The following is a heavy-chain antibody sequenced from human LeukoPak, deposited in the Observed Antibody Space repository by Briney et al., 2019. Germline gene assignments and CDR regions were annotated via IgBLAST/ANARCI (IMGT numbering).Heavy chain of an antibody. Sequence: GESLKISCKGSGYSFTSYWIAWVRQMPGKGLDLIGIIYPGDSDTRYSPSFQGQVTISADKSISTAYLQWSSLKASDTAMYYCARLRRDSSGYHRNDYWGQGTLVTVSS. J-gene: IGHJ4*02. CDR2: IYPGDSDT. D-gene: IGHD3-22*01. V-gene: IGHV5-51*01. CDR1: GYSFTSYW. CDR3: ARLRRDSSGYHRNDY.